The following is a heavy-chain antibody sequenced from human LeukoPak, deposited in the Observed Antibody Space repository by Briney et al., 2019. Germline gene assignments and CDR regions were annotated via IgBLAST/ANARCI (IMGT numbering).Heavy chain of an antibody. V-gene: IGHV3-13*01. CDR3: ARGHGVVYYYYMDV. CDR1: GFTFSSYD. CDR2: IGTAGDT. D-gene: IGHD2-15*01. Sequence: GGSLRLSCAASGFTFSSYDMHWVRQATGKGLEWVSAIGTAGDTYYPGSVKGRFTISRENAKNSLYLQMNSLRAGDTAVYYCARGHGVVYYYYMDVWGKGTTVTISS. J-gene: IGHJ6*03.